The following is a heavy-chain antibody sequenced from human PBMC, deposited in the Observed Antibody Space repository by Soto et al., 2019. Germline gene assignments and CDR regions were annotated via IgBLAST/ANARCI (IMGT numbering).Heavy chain of an antibody. CDR2: INAGSGNT. CDR3: ARQGRDGYNFPMPKLYDDY. CDR1: GYTSTNYS. Sequence: ASVKVSCRASGYTSTNYSMHWVRQAPGQWLEWMGWINAGSGNTKYSQKFQGRITITRDTSASTVYMELSSLRSEDTAVYYCARQGRDGYNFPMPKLYDDYWGQGTLVTVSS. J-gene: IGHJ4*02. V-gene: IGHV1-3*01. D-gene: IGHD5-12*01.